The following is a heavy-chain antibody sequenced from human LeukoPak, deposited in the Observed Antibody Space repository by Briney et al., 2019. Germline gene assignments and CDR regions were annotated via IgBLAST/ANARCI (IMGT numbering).Heavy chain of an antibody. CDR2: IRSTANGYAT. CDR1: GFTFSGSA. V-gene: IGHV3-73*01. Sequence: GGSLRLSCAASGFTFSGSALHWVRQASGKGLEWVGRIRSTANGYATAYAASVKGRFTISRDDSKNTAYLQMDSLKTEDTAVYYCTTLQSPWGQGTLVTVSS. CDR3: TTLQSP. J-gene: IGHJ5*02.